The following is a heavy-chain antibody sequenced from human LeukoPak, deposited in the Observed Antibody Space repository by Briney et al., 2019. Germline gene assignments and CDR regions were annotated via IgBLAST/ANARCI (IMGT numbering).Heavy chain of an antibody. CDR1: GFTFSDYY. CDR2: ISDDGRPI. CDR3: ARDRDRRFFGYSSGWSANDAFDV. Sequence: GGSLRLSCAASGFTFSDYYMNWIRQAPGKGLEWIAYISDDGRPIYYADSVRGRFTISGGNSNNFLYLEMNNLRDEDTAVYYCARDRDRRFFGYSSGWSANDAFDVWGQGTVVIVS. D-gene: IGHD6-19*01. V-gene: IGHV3-11*01. J-gene: IGHJ3*01.